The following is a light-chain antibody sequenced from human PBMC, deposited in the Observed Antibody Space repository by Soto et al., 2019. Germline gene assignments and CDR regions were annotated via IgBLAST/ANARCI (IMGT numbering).Light chain of an antibody. J-gene: IGKJ4*01. CDR3: QQYGSLPPT. CDR2: GAS. Sequence: EFVLTQSPCTLALSPGERATLSCRASQSVSRRYLAWYQQKPGQAPSVLIYGASSRATGIPERFSGSGSGTDFTLTISRLEPEDFEVYYCQQYGSLPPTFGGGTKVDIK. V-gene: IGKV3-20*01. CDR1: QSVSRRY.